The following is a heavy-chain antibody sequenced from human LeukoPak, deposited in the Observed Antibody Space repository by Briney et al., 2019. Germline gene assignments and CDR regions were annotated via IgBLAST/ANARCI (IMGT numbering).Heavy chain of an antibody. V-gene: IGHV3-72*01. CDR3: AREWDSGGYYLGYFDY. D-gene: IGHD1-26*01. CDR2: IRNKANSYTT. J-gene: IGHJ4*02. Sequence: QPGGSLRLSCAASGFTFSDHYMDWVRQAPGKGLEWVGRIRNKANSYTTEYAASVKGRFTISRDDSKNSLYLQMNSLKCEDTAVYYCAREWDSGGYYLGYFDYWGQGTLVTVSS. CDR1: GFTFSDHY.